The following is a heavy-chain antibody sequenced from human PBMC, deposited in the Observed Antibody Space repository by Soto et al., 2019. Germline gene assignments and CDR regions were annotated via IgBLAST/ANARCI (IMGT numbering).Heavy chain of an antibody. V-gene: IGHV3-9*01. CDR3: AKGPEYGVVLMSAFDR. CDR2: ITWISGDK. J-gene: IGHJ4*02. CDR1: GFTFDDYA. Sequence: PGGSLRLSCAASGFTFDDYAMNWVRQASGKSLGRKSGITWISGDKFNVNSVKGRFTISRDNAKNSLYLQMNSRRAEDTALFFCAKGPEYGVVLMSAFDRXGQGPLVTVSS. D-gene: IGHD3-3*01.